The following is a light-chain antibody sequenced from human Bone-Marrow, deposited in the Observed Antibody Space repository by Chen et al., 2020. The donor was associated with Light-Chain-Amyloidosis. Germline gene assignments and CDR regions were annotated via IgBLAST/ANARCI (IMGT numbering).Light chain of an antibody. CDR1: DLPTKY. Sequence: SYELTQPPSVSVAPGQTATITCSGDDLPTKYAYWYQQKAGQAPVLVIHRDTERPSGISERFSGSSSGTTATLTISGVQAEDEADYHCQSADSSGTYEVIFGGGTKLTV. V-gene: IGLV3-25*03. CDR2: RDT. J-gene: IGLJ2*01. CDR3: QSADSSGTYEVI.